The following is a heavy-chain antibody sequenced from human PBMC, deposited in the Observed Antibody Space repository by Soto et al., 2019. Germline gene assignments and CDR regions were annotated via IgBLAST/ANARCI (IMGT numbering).Heavy chain of an antibody. Sequence: SETLSLSCTVSGGSISDFHWSWIRQPPGKGLEWIGYIYYSGSTNYNPSLKSRVTISVDTSKNQFSLNLRSMSPADTAVYYCARVGGLAARTFDYWGPATLVT. J-gene: IGHJ4*02. D-gene: IGHD6-6*01. CDR2: IYYSGST. CDR3: ARVGGLAARTFDY. V-gene: IGHV4-59*01. CDR1: GGSISDFH.